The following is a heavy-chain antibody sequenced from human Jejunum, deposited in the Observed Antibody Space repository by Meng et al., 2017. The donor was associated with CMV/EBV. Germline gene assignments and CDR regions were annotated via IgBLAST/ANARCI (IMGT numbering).Heavy chain of an antibody. J-gene: IGHJ4*02. Sequence: SGYVFLDYCLHWVRRVPGQGLEWMGWISPVMGDTYNPQSFQGRVTMTRDTSISTAYMELDRLTSDDTAIYFCARGAKGYGSGPLDYWGQGALVTVSS. V-gene: IGHV1-2*02. CDR3: ARGAKGYGSGPLDY. CDR2: ISPVMGDT. D-gene: IGHD3-10*01. CDR1: GYVFLDYC.